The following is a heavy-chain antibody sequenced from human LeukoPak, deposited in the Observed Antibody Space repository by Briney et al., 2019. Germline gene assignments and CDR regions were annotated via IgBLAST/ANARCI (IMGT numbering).Heavy chain of an antibody. CDR2: IIPIFGTA. J-gene: IGHJ3*02. V-gene: IGHV1-69*05. CDR3: ARAFGDSRKDDAFDI. Sequence: ASVKVSCKASGGTFSSYAISWVRQAPGQGLEWMGRIIPIFGTANYAQKFQGRVTITTDESTSTAYMELSSLRSEDTAVYYCARAFGDSRKDDAFDIWGQGTMVTVSS. CDR1: GGTFSSYA. D-gene: IGHD3-22*01.